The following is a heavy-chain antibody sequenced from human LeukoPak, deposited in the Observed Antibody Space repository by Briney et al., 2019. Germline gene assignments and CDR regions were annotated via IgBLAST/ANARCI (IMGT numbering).Heavy chain of an antibody. V-gene: IGHV3-23*01. D-gene: IGHD3-22*01. CDR3: AKDSITMIFLFLFDY. J-gene: IGHJ4*02. Sequence: GGSLRLSCAASGFTFSTYAMSWVRQAPGKGLEWVSGISGSGGRTDYADSVKGRFTISRDNSKNTLHLQMNSLGAEDTAVYFCAKDSITMIFLFLFDYWGQGALVTVSS. CDR1: GFTFSTYA. CDR2: ISGSGGRT.